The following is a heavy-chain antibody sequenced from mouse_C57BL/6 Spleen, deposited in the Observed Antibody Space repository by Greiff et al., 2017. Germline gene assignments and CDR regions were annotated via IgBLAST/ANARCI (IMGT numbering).Heavy chain of an antibody. V-gene: IGHV1-55*01. CDR3: ARGGYDDAMDY. Sequence: VQLQQPGAELVKPGASVKLSCKASGYTFTSYWITWVKQRPGQGLEWIGDIYPGSGSTNYNEKFKSKATLTVDTSSSTAYMQLSSLTSEDSAVYYCARGGYDDAMDYWGQGTSVTVSS. CDR1: GYTFTSYW. J-gene: IGHJ4*01. CDR2: IYPGSGST. D-gene: IGHD3-1*01.